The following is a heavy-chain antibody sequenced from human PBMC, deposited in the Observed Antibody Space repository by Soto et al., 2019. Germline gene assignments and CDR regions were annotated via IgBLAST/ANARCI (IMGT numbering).Heavy chain of an antibody. Sequence: QVQLVESGGGLVKPGGSLRLSCSASGFTFSDYYMSWIRQAPGKGLEWISYISSSNTYTKYADSVRGRFTIFRDNAKKSLYLQMNSLRAEDTAVYYWAIRVTDVWGQGTTVTVSS. J-gene: IGHJ6*02. D-gene: IGHD2-21*02. CDR2: ISSSNTYT. CDR3: AIRVTDV. V-gene: IGHV3-11*05. CDR1: GFTFSDYY.